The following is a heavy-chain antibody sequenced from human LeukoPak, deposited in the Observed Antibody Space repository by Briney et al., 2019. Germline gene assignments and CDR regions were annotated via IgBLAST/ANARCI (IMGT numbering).Heavy chain of an antibody. CDR2: ITWNGDIT. Sequence: GSLRLSFAASGFNFDDYNMHWVRQAPGKGLEWVSLITWNGDITYYADSVEGRFTISRDNSKTSLYLQMNSLRTEDTALYYCAKDKWLRGYYYYYMDVWGKGTTLTVSS. CDR1: GFNFDDYN. CDR3: AKDKWLRGYYYYYMDV. J-gene: IGHJ6*03. V-gene: IGHV3-43*01. D-gene: IGHD5-12*01.